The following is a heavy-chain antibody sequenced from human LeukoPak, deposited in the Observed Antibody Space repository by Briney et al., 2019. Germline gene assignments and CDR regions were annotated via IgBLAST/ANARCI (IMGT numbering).Heavy chain of an antibody. CDR1: GFTFSSYW. D-gene: IGHD2-2*02. CDR2: IKQDGSEK. J-gene: IGHJ4*02. CDR3: ARGSLLIVVVPAAIQVEYYFDY. Sequence: GGSLRLSCAASGFTFSSYWMSWVRQAPGKGLEGVANIKQDGSEKYYVDSVKGRFTISRDNAKNSLYLQMNSLRAEDTAVYYCARGSLLIVVVPAAIQVEYYFDYWGQGTLVTVSS. V-gene: IGHV3-7*01.